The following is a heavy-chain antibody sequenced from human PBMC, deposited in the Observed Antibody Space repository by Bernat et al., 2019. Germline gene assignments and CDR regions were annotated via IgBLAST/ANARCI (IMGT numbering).Heavy chain of an antibody. CDR3: AQGGYSSTLYYYYYYGMDV. CDR2: MSYDGNNK. CDR1: GFTFSSYS. D-gene: IGHD6-13*01. V-gene: IGHV3-30-3*01. Sequence: QVQLVESGGGVVQPGRSLRLSCGASGFTFSSYSLHWVRQAPGRGLEWVAVMSYDGNNKYYVDSVKGRFTVSRDNSKNTLYLQMNSLRAEDTAVYYCAQGGYSSTLYYYYYYGMDVWGQGTTVTVSS. J-gene: IGHJ6*02.